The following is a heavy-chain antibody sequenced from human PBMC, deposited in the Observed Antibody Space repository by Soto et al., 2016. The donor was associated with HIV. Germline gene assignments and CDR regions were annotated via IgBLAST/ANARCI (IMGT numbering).Heavy chain of an antibody. CDR2: INGGSTYT. V-gene: IGHV3-11*05. CDR3: AKVAVDDSGDYLFDFV. D-gene: IGHD4-17*01. J-gene: IGHJ1*01. CDR1: GFTFSNYY. Sequence: VQLVESGGGLVKPGGSLRLSCAASGFTFSNYYMTWVRQAPGKGLEWLSYINGGSTYTNHADSVKGRFIISRDNAKKSLFLQMNSLRAEDTAVYYCAKVAVDDSGDYLFDFVGGQGTPWSTVSS.